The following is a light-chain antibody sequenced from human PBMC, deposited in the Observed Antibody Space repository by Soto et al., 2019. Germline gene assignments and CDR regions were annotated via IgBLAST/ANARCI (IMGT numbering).Light chain of an antibody. J-gene: IGLJ1*01. V-gene: IGLV2-14*01. CDR3: SSYTSSSTSYV. CDR2: EVS. Sequence: QYALTRPSSLSGSPGQSITISCTGTSSDVGGYNYVSWYQQHPGKAPKLMIYEVSNRPSGVSNRFSGSKSGNTASLTISGLQAEDEADYYCSSYTSSSTSYVFGTGTKVTV. CDR1: SSDVGGYNY.